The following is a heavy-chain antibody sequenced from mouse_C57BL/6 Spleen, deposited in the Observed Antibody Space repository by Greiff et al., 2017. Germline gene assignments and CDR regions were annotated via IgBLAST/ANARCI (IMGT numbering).Heavy chain of an antibody. V-gene: IGHV5-4*01. J-gene: IGHJ2*01. D-gene: IGHD3-2*02. Sequence: EVQLVESGGGLVKPGGSLKLSCAASGFTFSSYAMSWVRQTPEKRLEWVATISDGGSYTYYPDNVKGRFTISRDNAKNNLYLQMSHLKAEDTAMYYCEREGGSGYYFDDWGQGTTLTVSS. CDR1: GFTFSSYA. CDR2: ISDGGSYT. CDR3: EREGGSGYYFDD.